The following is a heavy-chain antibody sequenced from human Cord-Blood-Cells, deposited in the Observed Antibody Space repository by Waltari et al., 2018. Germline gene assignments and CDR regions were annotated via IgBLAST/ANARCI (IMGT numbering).Heavy chain of an antibody. V-gene: IGHV4-39*02. Sequence: QLQLQESGPGLVKPSETLSLTCTVSGGPIRSSSYYWGWIRQPPGKGLEWIGSIYYSGSTYYNPSLKSRVTISVDTSKNQFSLKLSSVTAADTAVYYCARELNYFDYWGQGTLVTVSS. CDR1: GGPIRSSSYY. CDR3: ARELNYFDY. CDR2: IYYSGST. J-gene: IGHJ4*02.